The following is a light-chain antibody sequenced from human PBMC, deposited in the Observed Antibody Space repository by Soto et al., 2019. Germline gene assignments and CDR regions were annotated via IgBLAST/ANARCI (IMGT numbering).Light chain of an antibody. CDR1: QGISSW. CDR3: QQANSFPLT. CDR2: DAS. V-gene: IGKV1-12*01. J-gene: IGKJ4*01. Sequence: DIQMTQSPSSVSASVGDRVTITCRASQGISSWLAWYQHKAGKAPKLLISDASSLQSGITSRFSGSGSGTEFTLTISSLQPEDFATYFCQQANSFPLTFGGGTKVDIK.